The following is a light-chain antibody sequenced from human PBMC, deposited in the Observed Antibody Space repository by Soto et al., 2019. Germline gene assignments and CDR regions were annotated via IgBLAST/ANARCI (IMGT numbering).Light chain of an antibody. CDR2: GAS. CDR3: QQYNNWPPLT. J-gene: IGKJ4*01. Sequence: EIAMTQSPATLSVSPGERATLSCRASQSISSNLAWYQQQPGQAPRLLIYGASTRATGIPARFSGSGSGTEFTLTISSLQSEDFAIYYCQQYNNWPPLTFGGGTRWIS. CDR1: QSISSN. V-gene: IGKV3D-15*01.